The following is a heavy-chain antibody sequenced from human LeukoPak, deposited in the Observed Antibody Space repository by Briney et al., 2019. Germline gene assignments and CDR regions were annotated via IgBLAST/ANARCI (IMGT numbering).Heavy chain of an antibody. J-gene: IGHJ4*02. D-gene: IGHD3-10*01. V-gene: IGHV3-30-3*01. CDR2: ISYDGSNK. CDR3: ARDRLGLDY. Sequence: GGSLRLSCADSGSTFSKAWMSWVRQAPGKGLEWVAVISYDGSNKYYADSVKGRFTISRDNSKNTLYLQMNSLRAEDTAVYYCARDRLGLDYWGQGTLVTVSS. CDR1: GSTFSKAW.